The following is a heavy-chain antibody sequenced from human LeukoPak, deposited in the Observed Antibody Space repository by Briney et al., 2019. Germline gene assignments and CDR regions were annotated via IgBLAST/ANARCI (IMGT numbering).Heavy chain of an antibody. V-gene: IGHV4-39*01. CDR2: IYYSGST. Sequence: PSETLSLTCTVSGGSISSSSYYWGWIRQPPGKGLEWIGNIYYSGSTYYNPSLKSRVTISVDTSKNQFSLKLSSVTAADTAVCYCARRDNYDPNWFDPWGQGTLVTVSS. D-gene: IGHD3-3*01. CDR3: ARRDNYDPNWFDP. CDR1: GGSISSSSYY. J-gene: IGHJ5*02.